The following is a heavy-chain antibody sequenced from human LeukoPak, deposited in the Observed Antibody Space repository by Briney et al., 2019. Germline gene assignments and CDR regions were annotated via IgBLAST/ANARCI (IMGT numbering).Heavy chain of an antibody. CDR1: GFTFSSYG. V-gene: IGHV3-33*06. J-gene: IGHJ4*02. Sequence: GGSLRLSCAASGFTFSSYGMHWVRQAPGKGLEWVAIIWYDGSNKYYVDSVKGRFTISRDNSKNTLYLQMNSLRAEDTAVYYCAKDGTTVTTLNYFDYWGQGALVTVSS. D-gene: IGHD4-17*01. CDR3: AKDGTTVTTLNYFDY. CDR2: IWYDGSNK.